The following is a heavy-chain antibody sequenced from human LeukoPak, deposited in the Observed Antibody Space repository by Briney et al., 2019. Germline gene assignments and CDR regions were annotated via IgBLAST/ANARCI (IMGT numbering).Heavy chain of an antibody. D-gene: IGHD3-9*01. Sequence: SETLSLTCTVSGASISFYYWTWIRQPPGKGLEWIGHISYSGDTKYNPSLKSRVTISLDTSKNQFSLRLTSVTAADTAVYYCARQPRYSADYFDYWGQGTLVAVSS. CDR2: ISYSGDT. V-gene: IGHV4-59*08. CDR1: GASISFYY. CDR3: ARQPRYSADYFDY. J-gene: IGHJ4*02.